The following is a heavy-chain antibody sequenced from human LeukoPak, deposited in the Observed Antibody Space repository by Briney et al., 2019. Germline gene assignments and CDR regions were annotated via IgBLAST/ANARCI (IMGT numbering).Heavy chain of an antibody. CDR2: VFYNGIT. J-gene: IGHJ4*02. Sequence: PSETLSLTCSVSGGFIINYYWSWIRQPPGKGLEYIGYVFYNGITKYNPSLRSRVTISVDTSQNQFSLKLRTVTAADTAVYYCARLPCTSCPSDYWGQGTLVTVSS. CDR3: ARLPCTSCPSDY. CDR1: GGFIINYY. V-gene: IGHV4-59*01. D-gene: IGHD2-2*01.